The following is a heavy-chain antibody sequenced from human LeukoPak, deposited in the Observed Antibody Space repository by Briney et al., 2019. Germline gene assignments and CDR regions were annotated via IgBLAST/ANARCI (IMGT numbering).Heavy chain of an antibody. CDR2: IYTSGST. D-gene: IGHD6-6*01. Sequence: KPSETLSLTCTVSGGSISSYYWSWIRQPAGKGLEWIGRIYTSGSTNYNPSLKSRVTISVDKSKNQFSLKLSSVTAADTAVYYCARDLGYSSSVRRYYYYYMDVWGKGTTVTVSS. CDR3: ARDLGYSSSVRRYYYYYMDV. V-gene: IGHV4-4*07. CDR1: GGSISSYY. J-gene: IGHJ6*03.